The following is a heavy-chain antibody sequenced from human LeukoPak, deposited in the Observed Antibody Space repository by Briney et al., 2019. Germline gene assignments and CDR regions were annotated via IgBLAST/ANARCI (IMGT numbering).Heavy chain of an antibody. CDR1: GFTFDDYA. J-gene: IGHJ4*02. CDR2: ISWNSGSI. D-gene: IGHD6-6*01. CDR3: AKEPQNSSSSPLY. V-gene: IGHV3-9*03. Sequence: PGGSLRLSCAASGFTFDDYAMHWVRQAPGKGLEWVSGISWNSGSIGYADSVKGRFTISRDNAKNSLYLQMNSLRAEDMALYYCAKEPQNSSSSPLYWGQGTLVTVSS.